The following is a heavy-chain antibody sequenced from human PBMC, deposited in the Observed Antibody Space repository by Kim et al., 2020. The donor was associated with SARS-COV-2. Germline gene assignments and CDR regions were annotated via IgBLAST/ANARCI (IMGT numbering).Heavy chain of an antibody. J-gene: IGHJ4*02. CDR3: ARADDILTGYHD. D-gene: IGHD3-9*01. V-gene: IGHV1-18*01. Sequence: KAQKLKGRVTMTTDTSTSTAYMELRSLRSDDTAVYYCARADDILTGYHDWGQGTLVTVSS.